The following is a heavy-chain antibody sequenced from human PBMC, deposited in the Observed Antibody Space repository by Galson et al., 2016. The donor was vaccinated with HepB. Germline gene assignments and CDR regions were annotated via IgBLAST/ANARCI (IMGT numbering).Heavy chain of an antibody. Sequence: SVKVSCKAPGYTFIDYGINWVRQAPGQGLEWMAWISASNGNTKYAEKFQDRVTLTPDSSTRTVYMELGSRRFDETAVYYCARARGHYDFWRGLRDDSFDMWGQGTMVTVSS. J-gene: IGHJ3*02. D-gene: IGHD3-3*01. CDR3: ARARGHYDFWRGLRDDSFDM. CDR1: GYTFIDYG. V-gene: IGHV1-18*01. CDR2: ISASNGNT.